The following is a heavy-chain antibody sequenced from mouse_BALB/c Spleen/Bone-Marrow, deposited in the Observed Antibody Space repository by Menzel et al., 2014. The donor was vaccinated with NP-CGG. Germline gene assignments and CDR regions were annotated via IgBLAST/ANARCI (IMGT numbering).Heavy chain of an antibody. Sequence: EVKLMEPGAELVKPGASVKLSCTASGFNIKDTYMHWVKRRPEQGLEWIGRVDPANGNTKYDPKFQGKATITADTSSNAAYLQLSSLTSEDTAVYYCARYRLGTYFDYWGQGTTLTVSS. V-gene: IGHV14-3*02. CDR3: ARYRLGTYFDY. CDR1: GFNIKDTY. CDR2: VDPANGNT. J-gene: IGHJ2*01. D-gene: IGHD2-14*01.